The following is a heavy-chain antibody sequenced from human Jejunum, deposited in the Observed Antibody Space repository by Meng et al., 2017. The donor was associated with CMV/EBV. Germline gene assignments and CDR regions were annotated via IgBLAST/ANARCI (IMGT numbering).Heavy chain of an antibody. CDR1: FTFSSYG. V-gene: IGHV3-30*02. CDR2: IRYDGSNK. Sequence: FTFSSYGMHWVRQAPGKGLEWVAFIRYDGSNKYHADSVKGRFTISRDNSKNTLYLQMNSLRAEDTAVYYCAKDRIPGYSSSWYFFYWGQGTLVTVSS. D-gene: IGHD6-13*01. J-gene: IGHJ4*02. CDR3: AKDRIPGYSSSWYFFY.